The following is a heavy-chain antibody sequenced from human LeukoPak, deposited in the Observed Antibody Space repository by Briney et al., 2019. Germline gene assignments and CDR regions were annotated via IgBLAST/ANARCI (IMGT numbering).Heavy chain of an antibody. CDR3: ARVKRIAARDDPFDY. J-gene: IGHJ4*02. CDR1: GFTVSSNY. Sequence: PGGSLRLSCAASGFTVSSNYMSWVRQAPGKGLEWVSVIYSGGSTYYADSVKGRFTISRDNSKDTLYLQMNSLRAEDTAVYYCARVKRIAARDDPFDYWGQGTLVTVSS. D-gene: IGHD6-6*01. CDR2: IYSGGST. V-gene: IGHV3-53*01.